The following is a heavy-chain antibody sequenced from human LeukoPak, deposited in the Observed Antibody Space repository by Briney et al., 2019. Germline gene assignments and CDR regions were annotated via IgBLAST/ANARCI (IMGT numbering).Heavy chain of an antibody. J-gene: IGHJ5*02. Sequence: PGRSLRLSPAASGFTFDDYAMHSVRHALGKGLESVSGISWNSGNIGYADSVKGRFTISRDNAKNSLYLQMNSLGAEDTALYYCAGYYYDSSRGFDLWGQGTLVTVSA. CDR2: ISWNSGNI. CDR1: GFTFDDYA. D-gene: IGHD3-22*01. V-gene: IGHV3-9*01. CDR3: AGYYYDSSRGFDL.